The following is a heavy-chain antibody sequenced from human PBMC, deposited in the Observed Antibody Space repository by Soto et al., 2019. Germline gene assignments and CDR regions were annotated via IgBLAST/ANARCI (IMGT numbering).Heavy chain of an antibody. Sequence: ASVKVSCKASGYTFTSYGISWVRQAPGQGLEWMGWMSAYIGNTNYAQNFQGRITLTKDTSTNTAYMELRSLRSDDTAVYYCARCREYSRSSPGFYYWGQGTLVTVPS. CDR3: ARCREYSRSSPGFYY. CDR2: MSAYIGNT. D-gene: IGHD6-6*01. J-gene: IGHJ4*02. V-gene: IGHV1-18*01. CDR1: GYTFTSYG.